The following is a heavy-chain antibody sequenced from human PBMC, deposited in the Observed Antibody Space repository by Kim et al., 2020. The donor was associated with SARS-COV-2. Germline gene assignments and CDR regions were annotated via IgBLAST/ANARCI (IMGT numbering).Heavy chain of an antibody. J-gene: IGHJ6*02. Sequence: GGSLRLSCAASGFTFSSYAMSWVRQAPWKGLEWVSAISGSGGSTYYADSVKGRFTISRDNSKNTLYLQMNSLRAEDTAVYYCAKDQGITIFGVVMVYGMDVWGQGTTVTVSS. CDR1: GFTFSSYA. CDR3: AKDQGITIFGVVMVYGMDV. D-gene: IGHD3-3*01. CDR2: ISGSGGST. V-gene: IGHV3-23*01.